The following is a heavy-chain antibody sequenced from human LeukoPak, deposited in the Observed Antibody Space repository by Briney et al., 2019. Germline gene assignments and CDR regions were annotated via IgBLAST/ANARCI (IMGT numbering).Heavy chain of an antibody. V-gene: IGHV3-21*01. D-gene: IGHD3-22*01. Sequence: PGGSLRLSCAASGFTFSSYGMNWVRQAPGKGLEWVSSISSSSSYIYYADSVKGRFTISRDNAKNSLYLQMNSLRAEDTAVYYCARDSYYYDSSGYSANWFDPWGQGTLVTVSS. CDR3: ARDSYYYDSSGYSANWFDP. J-gene: IGHJ5*02. CDR2: ISSSSSYI. CDR1: GFTFSSYG.